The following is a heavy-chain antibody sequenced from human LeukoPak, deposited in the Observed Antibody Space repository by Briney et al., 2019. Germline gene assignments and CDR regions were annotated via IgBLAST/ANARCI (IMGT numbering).Heavy chain of an antibody. CDR3: AGGLRRVDLLRWVTWFDP. CDR2: IYYSGTT. D-gene: IGHD4-23*01. CDR1: GGSFSSSDYY. J-gene: IGHJ5*02. Sequence: SETLSLTCTVSGGSFSSSDYYWGWIRQPPGTGLEWIGSIYYSGTTYYNPSLKSRVTISVDTSKNQFSLKLSSVTAADTAVYYCAGGLRRVDLLRWVTWFDPWGQGTLVTVSS. V-gene: IGHV4-39*01.